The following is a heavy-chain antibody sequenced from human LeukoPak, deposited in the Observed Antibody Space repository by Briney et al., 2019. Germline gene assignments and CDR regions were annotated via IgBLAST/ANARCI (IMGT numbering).Heavy chain of an antibody. CDR3: ASTNYHDSSGYYTPPYFAFDI. CDR1: GGSISSYY. Sequence: SETLSLTCTVSGGSISSYYWSWIRQPPGKGLEWIGYIYYSGSTNYNPSLKSRVTISVDTSKNQFSLKLSSVTAADTAVYYCASTNYHDSSGYYTPPYFAFDIWGQGTMVTVSS. D-gene: IGHD3-22*01. CDR2: IYYSGST. J-gene: IGHJ3*02. V-gene: IGHV4-59*01.